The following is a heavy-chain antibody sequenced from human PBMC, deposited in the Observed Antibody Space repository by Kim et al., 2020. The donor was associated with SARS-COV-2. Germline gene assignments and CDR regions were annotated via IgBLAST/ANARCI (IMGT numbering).Heavy chain of an antibody. V-gene: IGHV3-33*01. D-gene: IGHD2-15*01. CDR2: SNK. J-gene: IGHJ4*02. Sequence: SNKSYADSVEGRFTISRDNSKNTLYLQMNSLRAEDTAVYYCAREDMVAPDYWGQGTLVTVSS. CDR3: AREDMVAPDY.